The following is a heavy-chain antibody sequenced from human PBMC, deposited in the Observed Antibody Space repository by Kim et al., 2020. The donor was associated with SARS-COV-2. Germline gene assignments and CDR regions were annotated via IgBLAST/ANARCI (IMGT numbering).Heavy chain of an antibody. D-gene: IGHD2-15*01. CDR1: GFTFSSYS. CDR2: ISSSSSTI. Sequence: GGSLRLSCAASGFTFSSYSMNWVRQAPGKGLEWVSYISSSSSTIYYADSVKGRFTISRDNAKNSLYLQMNSLRDEDTAVYYCARGPHQYCSGGSCYSALDYWGQGTLVTVSS. V-gene: IGHV3-48*02. CDR3: ARGPHQYCSGGSCYSALDY. J-gene: IGHJ4*02.